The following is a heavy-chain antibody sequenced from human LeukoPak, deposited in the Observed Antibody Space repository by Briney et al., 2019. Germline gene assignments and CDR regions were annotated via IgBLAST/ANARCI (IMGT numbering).Heavy chain of an antibody. J-gene: IGHJ5*02. CDR3: ARDRSENDFWSGYYKGSNWFDP. V-gene: IGHV3-7*01. D-gene: IGHD3-3*01. CDR2: IKQDGSEK. CDR1: GFTFSSYW. Sequence: GGSLRLSCAASGFTFSSYWMSWVRQAPGKGLEWVANIKQDGSEKYYVDSVKGRFTISRDNAKNSLYLQMKSLRAEDKAVYYCARDRSENDFWSGYYKGSNWFDPWGQGTLVTVSS.